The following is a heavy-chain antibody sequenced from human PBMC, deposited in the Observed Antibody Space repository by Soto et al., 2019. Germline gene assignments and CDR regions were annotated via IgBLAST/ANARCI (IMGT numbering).Heavy chain of an antibody. CDR3: ASVRGGYYYAMDV. V-gene: IGHV4-31*02. CDR2: IYHSGST. J-gene: IGHJ6*02. Sequence: SETLSLTCNVSGGSITSGGFYWHWVRQHPGEGLEWIGYIYHSGSTYDNPSLKSRVTISVDRSKNQFSLKLSSVTAADTAVYYCASVRGGYYYAMDVWGQGTTVNVSS. CDR1: GGSITSGGFY. D-gene: IGHD3-10*02.